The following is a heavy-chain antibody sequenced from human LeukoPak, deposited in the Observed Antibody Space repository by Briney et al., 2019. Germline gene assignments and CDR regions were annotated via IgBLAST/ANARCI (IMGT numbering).Heavy chain of an antibody. Sequence: GGSLRLSCASSGFTFGTYVMNWVRQAPEKGLEWVSYISSRSDSENYADSVKGRFTISRDNIRNLLYLQMNSLRAEDTAVYFCARDSTRILGLFDYWGQGTLVTISS. D-gene: IGHD2/OR15-2a*01. CDR1: GFTFGTYV. V-gene: IGHV3-48*01. CDR3: ARDSTRILGLFDY. J-gene: IGHJ4*02. CDR2: ISSRSDSE.